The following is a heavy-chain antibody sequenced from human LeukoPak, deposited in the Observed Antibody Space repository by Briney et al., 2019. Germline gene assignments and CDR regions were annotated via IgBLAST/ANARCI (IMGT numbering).Heavy chain of an antibody. Sequence: GGTLRLSCAASGFTFSSYAMCWVCQAPGKGLEWVSVMSGSCGGTYYEDSVKGRFTISRANSKNALYLQMNSLRAEDRAVYHCAKDRDYYDSSGYTYYFDYWGQGTLVTVSS. CDR2: MSGSCGGT. V-gene: IGHV3-23*01. CDR1: GFTFSSYA. D-gene: IGHD3-22*01. J-gene: IGHJ4*02. CDR3: AKDRDYYDSSGYTYYFDY.